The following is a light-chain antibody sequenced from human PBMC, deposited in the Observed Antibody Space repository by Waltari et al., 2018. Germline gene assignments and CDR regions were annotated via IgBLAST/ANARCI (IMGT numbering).Light chain of an antibody. CDR2: DVI. J-gene: IGLJ3*02. Sequence: QSALTQPRPVSGSPGQSVALPCTGTSRDVGAYNYSSWYQHPPGKAPKLIIFDVIKRPSGVPDRFSGSKSGNTASLTISGLQAEDEADYHCSSTAGGYTWVFGGGTKLTVL. V-gene: IGLV2-11*01. CDR3: SSTAGGYTWV. CDR1: SRDVGAYNY.